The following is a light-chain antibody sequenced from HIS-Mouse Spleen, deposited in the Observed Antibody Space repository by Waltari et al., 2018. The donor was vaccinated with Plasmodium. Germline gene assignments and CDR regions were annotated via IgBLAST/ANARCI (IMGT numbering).Light chain of an antibody. CDR3: SSYAGSNNYV. J-gene: IGLJ1*01. Sequence: QSALTQPASVSGSPGQSITISCTGTSSDVGSYNLVSWYQPPPGKAPKLMIYEGSKRPSGVSNRFSGSKSGNTASLTVSGLQAEDEADYYCSSYAGSNNYVFGTGTKVTVL. CDR2: EGS. CDR1: SSDVGSYNL. V-gene: IGLV2-14*02.